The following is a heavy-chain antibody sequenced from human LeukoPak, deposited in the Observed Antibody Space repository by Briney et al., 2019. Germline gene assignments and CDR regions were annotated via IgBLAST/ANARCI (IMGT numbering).Heavy chain of an antibody. CDR2: INPNSGGT. CDR3: ASSATTSSSWYGGAFDI. J-gene: IGHJ3*02. CDR1: GYTFTSYY. Sequence: ASVKVSCKASGYTFTSYYMHWVRQAPGQGLEWMGWINPNSGGTNYAQKFQGRVTMTRDTSISTAYMELSRLRSDDTAVYYCASSATTSSSWYGGAFDIWGQGTMVTVSS. D-gene: IGHD6-13*01. V-gene: IGHV1-2*02.